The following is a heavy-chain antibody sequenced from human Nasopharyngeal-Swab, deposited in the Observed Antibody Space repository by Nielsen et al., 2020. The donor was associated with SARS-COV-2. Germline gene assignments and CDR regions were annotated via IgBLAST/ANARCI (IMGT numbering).Heavy chain of an antibody. CDR1: GYTFTTYG. CDR2: ISANDGKT. Sequence: ASVKVSCKASGYTFTTYGISWVRQAPGQGLEWMGWISANDGKTNYAQKFRGRVTMTTDTSTSTAYIELRSLRSDDTAVYYCARFGDYVDSDYWGQGTLVTVSS. V-gene: IGHV1-18*01. CDR3: ARFGDYVDSDY. D-gene: IGHD4-17*01. J-gene: IGHJ4*02.